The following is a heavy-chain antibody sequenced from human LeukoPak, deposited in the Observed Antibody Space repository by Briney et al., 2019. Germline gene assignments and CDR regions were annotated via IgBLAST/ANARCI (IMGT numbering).Heavy chain of an antibody. CDR1: GFTVSSNY. Sequence: GGSLRLSCAASGFTVSSNYMSWVRQAPGKGLEWVSAIYSDDSTYYADSVKGRFTISRHNSNNTLYLQMNSLRADDTAVYFCARGGYSGYDRDAFDIWGQGTMVTVSS. J-gene: IGHJ3*02. D-gene: IGHD5-12*01. V-gene: IGHV3-53*04. CDR3: ARGGYSGYDRDAFDI. CDR2: IYSDDST.